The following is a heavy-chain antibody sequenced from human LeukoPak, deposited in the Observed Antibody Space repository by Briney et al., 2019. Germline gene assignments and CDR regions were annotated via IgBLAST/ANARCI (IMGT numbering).Heavy chain of an antibody. CDR2: INQSGGT. J-gene: IGHJ3*02. CDR1: GGSFSGYY. D-gene: IGHD6-25*01. Sequence: SETLSLTCAVYGGSFSGYYWSWIRQPPGKRLEWIGEINQSGGTNYNPSLRSRVPISVDTSKNQFSLKLSSMTAADTAVYFCATIQRDHAFDIWGQGTMVTVSS. V-gene: IGHV4-34*01. CDR3: ATIQRDHAFDI.